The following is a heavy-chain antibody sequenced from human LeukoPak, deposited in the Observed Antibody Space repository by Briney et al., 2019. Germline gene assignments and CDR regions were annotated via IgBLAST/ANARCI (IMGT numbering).Heavy chain of an antibody. D-gene: IGHD3-10*01. CDR1: GYTFTSYA. J-gene: IGHJ5*02. Sequence: ASVKVSCKASGYTFTSYAMNWVRQAPGQGLEWMGWMNPNSGNTGYAQKFQGRVTITRNTSISTAYMELSSLRSEDTAVYYCARRYYGSGRNNNWFDPWGQGTLVTVSS. CDR2: MNPNSGNT. CDR3: ARRYYGSGRNNNWFDP. V-gene: IGHV1-8*03.